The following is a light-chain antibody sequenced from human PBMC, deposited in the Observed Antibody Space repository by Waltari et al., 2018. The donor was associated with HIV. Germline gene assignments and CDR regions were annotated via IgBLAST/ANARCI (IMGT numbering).Light chain of an antibody. CDR2: NVN. Sequence: QSALTQPASVSGSPGQSITISCTGTSGDVGGYNFVSWYQKHPGKAPKLIIYNVNSRPSGVSIRFSGSRSANTASLTISGLQAEVEADYFCSSYTSSGPRYVLFGGGTRLTVL. CDR1: SGDVGGYNF. CDR3: SSYTSSGPRYVL. J-gene: IGLJ2*01. V-gene: IGLV2-14*03.